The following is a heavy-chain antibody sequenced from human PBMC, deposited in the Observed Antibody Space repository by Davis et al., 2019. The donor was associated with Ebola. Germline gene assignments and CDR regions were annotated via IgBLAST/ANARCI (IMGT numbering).Heavy chain of an antibody. Sequence: PGGSLRLSCVGSGFTFTTFSITWVRQATGKGLEWVSYMTATSRSRYYADSVKGRFTISRDNAKNSVFLQMNSLRDEDTALYYCARDLGVSIPRILDSWGQGTLVTVSS. D-gene: IGHD2-2*02. CDR1: GFTFTTFS. V-gene: IGHV3-48*02. CDR2: MTATSRSR. CDR3: ARDLGVSIPRILDS. J-gene: IGHJ4*02.